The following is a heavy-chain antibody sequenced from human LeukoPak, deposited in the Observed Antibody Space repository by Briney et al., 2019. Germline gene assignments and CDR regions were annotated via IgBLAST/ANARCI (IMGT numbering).Heavy chain of an antibody. Sequence: ASVKVSCKASGGTFSSYAISWVRQAPGQGLEWMGGIIPIFGTANYAQKFQGRVTITADESTSTAYMELRSLRSDDTAVYYCARESYYDFWSGYEPYYYGMDVWGQGTTVTVSS. CDR3: ARESYYDFWSGYEPYYYGMDV. V-gene: IGHV1-69*13. CDR2: IIPIFGTA. CDR1: GGTFSSYA. D-gene: IGHD3-3*01. J-gene: IGHJ6*02.